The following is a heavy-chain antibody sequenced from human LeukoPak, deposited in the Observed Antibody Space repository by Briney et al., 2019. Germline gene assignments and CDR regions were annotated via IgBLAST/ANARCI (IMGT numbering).Heavy chain of an antibody. J-gene: IGHJ4*02. CDR2: VNHSGST. D-gene: IGHD5-12*01. CDR3: ARLGLWVDIVATINPGYYFDY. Sequence: SETLSLTCAVYGGSFSGYYWSWIRQPPGKGLEWIGEVNHSGSTNYNPSLKSRVTISVDTSKNQFSLKLSSVTAADTAVYYCARLGLWVDIVATINPGYYFDYWGQGTLVTVSS. CDR1: GGSFSGYY. V-gene: IGHV4-34*01.